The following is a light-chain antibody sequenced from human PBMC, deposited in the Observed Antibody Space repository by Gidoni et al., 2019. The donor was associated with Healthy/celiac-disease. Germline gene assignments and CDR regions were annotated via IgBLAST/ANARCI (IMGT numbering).Light chain of an antibody. CDR2: SNN. Sequence: QSVLTQPPSASGTPGQRVTISCSGSGSNIGSNTVNWYQQPPGTAPKLLIYSNNQRPSGVPDRFSGSKSGTSASLAIGGLQSEDEADYYCAAWDDSLNAVFGGGTKLTVL. V-gene: IGLV1-44*01. CDR1: GSNIGSNT. CDR3: AAWDDSLNAV. J-gene: IGLJ2*01.